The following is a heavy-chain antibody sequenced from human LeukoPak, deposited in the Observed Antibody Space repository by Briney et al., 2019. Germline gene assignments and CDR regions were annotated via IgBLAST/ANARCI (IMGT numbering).Heavy chain of an antibody. J-gene: IGHJ6*04. CDR1: GFTFSNSA. V-gene: IGHV3-23*01. D-gene: IGHD3-10*02. CDR3: AELGITMIGGV. Sequence: PGESLRLSCAASGFTFSNSAMSWVRQAPGKGLEWVSSISGSGDNTYYSDSVKGRFTISRDNSKYTLYLQMNSLRAEDTAVYYCAELGITMIGGVWGKGTTVTISS. CDR2: ISGSGDNT.